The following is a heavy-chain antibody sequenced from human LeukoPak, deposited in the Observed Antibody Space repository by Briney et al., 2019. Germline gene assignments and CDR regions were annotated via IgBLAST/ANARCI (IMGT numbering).Heavy chain of an antibody. CDR3: AKPSSSGLTPYNYYYYGMDV. D-gene: IGHD6-19*01. Sequence: PGGSLRLSCAAYGFTFSSYGMHWVRQAPGKGLEWVAVISYDGSNKYYADSVKGRFTISRDNSKNTLYLQMNSLRAEDTAVYYCAKPSSSGLTPYNYYYYGMDVWGQGTTVTVSS. V-gene: IGHV3-30*18. CDR1: GFTFSSYG. J-gene: IGHJ6*02. CDR2: ISYDGSNK.